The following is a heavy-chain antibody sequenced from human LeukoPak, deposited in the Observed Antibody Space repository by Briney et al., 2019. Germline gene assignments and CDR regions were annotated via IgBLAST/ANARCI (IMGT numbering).Heavy chain of an antibody. CDR1: GFTVSSSY. D-gene: IGHD3-10*02. V-gene: IGHV3-21*01. CDR3: ARVQGSWVSGDSGN. CDR2: ISSSSSYI. Sequence: GGSLRLSCAASGFTVSSSYMNWVRQAPGKGLEWVSSISSSSSYIYYADSVKGRFTISRDNAKNSLYLQMNSLRAEDTAVYYCARVQGSWVSGDSGNWGQGTLATVSS. J-gene: IGHJ4*02.